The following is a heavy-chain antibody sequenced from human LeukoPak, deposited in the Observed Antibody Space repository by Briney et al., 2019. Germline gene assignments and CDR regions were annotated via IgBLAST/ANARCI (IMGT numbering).Heavy chain of an antibody. D-gene: IGHD3-9*01. CDR2: IIPIFGTA. CDR1: GGTFSSYA. J-gene: IGHJ4*02. Sequence: ASVKVSCKASGGTFSSYAISWVRQAPGQGLEWMGGIIPIFGTANYAQKFQGRVTITADKSTSTAYMELSSLRSEDTAVYYCAILPSLTGPFDYWGQGTLVTVSS. CDR3: AILPSLTGPFDY. V-gene: IGHV1-69*06.